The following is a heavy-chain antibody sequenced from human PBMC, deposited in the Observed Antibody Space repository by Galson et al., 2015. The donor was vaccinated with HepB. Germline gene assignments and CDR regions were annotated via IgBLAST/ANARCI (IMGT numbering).Heavy chain of an antibody. CDR3: ARGFAQY. Sequence: SLRLSCAASGFNFYNFWIIWVRQAPGRGLEWVANIKEDGSETYYVDSVKGRFTVFRDNPKNTLYLQMSSLRVDDTAVYYCARGFAQYWGQGTLVTVSS. CDR2: IKEDGSET. V-gene: IGHV3-7*01. J-gene: IGHJ1*01. CDR1: GFNFYNFW.